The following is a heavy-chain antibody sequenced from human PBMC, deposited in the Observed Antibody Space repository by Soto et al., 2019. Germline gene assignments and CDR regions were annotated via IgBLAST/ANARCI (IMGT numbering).Heavy chain of an antibody. CDR3: ARRGNSAALDY. CDR1: GGSISSSSYY. CDR2: IYYSGST. D-gene: IGHD2-21*02. V-gene: IGHV4-39*01. J-gene: IGHJ4*02. Sequence: QLQLQESGPGLVKPSETLSLTCTVSGGSISSSSYYWGWIRQPPGKGLEWIGSIYYSGSTYYNPSLKSRVTISVDTSKNQFSLKLRSVTAADTAVYYCARRGNSAALDYWGQGTLVTVSS.